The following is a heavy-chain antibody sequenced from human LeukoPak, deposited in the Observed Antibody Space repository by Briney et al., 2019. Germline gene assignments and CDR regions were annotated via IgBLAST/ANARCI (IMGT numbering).Heavy chain of an antibody. V-gene: IGHV3-21*04. CDR1: GFTFINYS. Sequence: GGSLRLSCTASGFTFINYSMNWVRQAPGKGLEWVSSISTNSAFIYYADSVRGRFTISRDNTKNSLYLQMNSLKASDTAMYYCARQSSEMGSTLRDYWGQGTLVTVSS. CDR2: ISTNSAFI. J-gene: IGHJ4*02. D-gene: IGHD5-24*01. CDR3: ARQSSEMGSTLRDY.